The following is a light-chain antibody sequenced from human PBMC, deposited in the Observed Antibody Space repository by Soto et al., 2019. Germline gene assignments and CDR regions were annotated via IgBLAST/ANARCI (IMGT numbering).Light chain of an antibody. Sequence: EIVMTQSPATLSVSPGEGATISCRASQSVSSKLAWYQQKPGQAPRLLIYGASTRATGIPARFSGSGSGTEFTLIISSLQSEDSAVYYCQQYNSWLWTFGQGTKVDIK. CDR3: QQYNSWLWT. CDR1: QSVSSK. V-gene: IGKV3-15*01. CDR2: GAS. J-gene: IGKJ1*01.